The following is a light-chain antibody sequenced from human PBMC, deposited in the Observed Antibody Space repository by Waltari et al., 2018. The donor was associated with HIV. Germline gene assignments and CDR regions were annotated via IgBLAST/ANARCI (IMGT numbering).Light chain of an antibody. CDR1: SSNIGNNP. CDR2: TNN. V-gene: IGLV1-44*01. Sequence: QSVMTQPTSASGTPGQSVTISCSGSSSNIGNNPVNWYQQLPGTAPKLLIYTNNQRPSGVPDRFSGSRSGTSASLAISGLQSEDEADYYCAAWDDSLSGVVFGGGTKLTVL. J-gene: IGLJ2*01. CDR3: AAWDDSLSGVV.